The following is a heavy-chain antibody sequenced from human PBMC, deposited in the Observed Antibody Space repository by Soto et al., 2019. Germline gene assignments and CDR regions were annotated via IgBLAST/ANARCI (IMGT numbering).Heavy chain of an antibody. CDR1: GFTFSSYG. J-gene: IGHJ6*02. Sequence: QVQLVESGGGVVQPGRSLRLSCAASGFTFSSYGMHWVRQAPVKGLEWVAIISYDGSDKYYADSVKGRFTISRDNSKNTLYLQMNGLRAEDTAVYYCARDRGWYGAVRDYNYYGMDVWGQGTTVTVSS. CDR3: ARDRGWYGAVRDYNYYGMDV. CDR2: ISYDGSDK. D-gene: IGHD6-19*01. V-gene: IGHV3-30-3*01.